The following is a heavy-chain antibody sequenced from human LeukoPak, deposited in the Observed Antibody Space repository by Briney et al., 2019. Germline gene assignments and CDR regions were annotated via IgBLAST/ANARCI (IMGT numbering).Heavy chain of an antibody. J-gene: IGHJ4*02. Sequence: PGGSLRLSCAASGFTFSSYGMHWVRQAPGKGLEWVAVIWYDGSNKYYADSVKGRFTISRDNPKNTLYLQMNSLRAEDTAVYYCARDGVAGAGHDYWGQGTLVTVSS. CDR1: GFTFSSYG. CDR2: IWYDGSNK. V-gene: IGHV3-33*01. D-gene: IGHD6-19*01. CDR3: ARDGVAGAGHDY.